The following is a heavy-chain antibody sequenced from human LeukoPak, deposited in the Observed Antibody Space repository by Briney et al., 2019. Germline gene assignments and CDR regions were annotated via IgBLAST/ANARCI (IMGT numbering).Heavy chain of an antibody. D-gene: IGHD1-14*01. CDR2: IYYSGST. Sequence: SETLSLTCTVSGGSISSYYWTWIRQPPGKGLEWIGHIYYSGSTNYNRSLKSRVTISVDTSKNQFSLKLSSVTAADTAVYYCARLTEDYYFDYWGQGTLVTVSS. V-gene: IGHV4-59*01. CDR3: ARLTEDYYFDY. CDR1: GGSISSYY. J-gene: IGHJ4*02.